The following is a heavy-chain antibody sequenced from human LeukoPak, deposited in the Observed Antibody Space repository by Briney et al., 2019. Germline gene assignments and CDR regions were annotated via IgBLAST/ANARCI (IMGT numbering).Heavy chain of an antibody. CDR1: GFRFSTFW. CDR2: TKGDGSEK. V-gene: IGHV3-7*01. CDR3: ARSGYSYALDH. D-gene: IGHD5-18*01. Sequence: GGSLRLSCAASGFRFSTFWMSWVRQAPGKGLEWVANTKGDGSEKYYVESVQGRFTISRDNAKNSLYLHMNSLRAEDTALYYCARSGYSYALDHWGQGSLVVVSS. J-gene: IGHJ1*01.